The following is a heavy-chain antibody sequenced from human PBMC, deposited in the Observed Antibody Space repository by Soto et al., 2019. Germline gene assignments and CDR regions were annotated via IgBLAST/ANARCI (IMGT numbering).Heavy chain of an antibody. V-gene: IGHV5-51*01. CDR2: IYPGDSDT. J-gene: IGHJ6*02. CDR1: GYSFTSYW. D-gene: IGHD5-18*01. Sequence: PGESLKLSCKGSGYSFTSYWIGWVRHMPGKGLEWMGIIYPGDSDTRYSPSFQGQVTISADKSIGSAYLQWSSLKASDTAIYYCARHTADTTMAKLTYGMDVWGQGTTVTVSS. CDR3: ARHTADTTMAKLTYGMDV.